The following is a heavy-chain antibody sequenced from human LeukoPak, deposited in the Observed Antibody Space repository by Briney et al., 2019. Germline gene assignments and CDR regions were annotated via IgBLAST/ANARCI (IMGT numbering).Heavy chain of an antibody. D-gene: IGHD2-21*01. CDR2: ISGTGGST. Sequence: GGSLRLSCEASGFSFRNYAMNWVRQAPGKGREWVASISGTGGSTFYADFAKGRFIISRDNSKDTLSLQLNSLTGTDTAVYFCAKGSVAIPQFFKSWGRGILVTVSS. CDR1: GFSFRNYA. V-gene: IGHV3-23*01. CDR3: AKGSVAIPQFFKS. J-gene: IGHJ4*02.